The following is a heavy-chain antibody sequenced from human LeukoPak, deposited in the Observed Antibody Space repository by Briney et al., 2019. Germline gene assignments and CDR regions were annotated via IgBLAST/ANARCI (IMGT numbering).Heavy chain of an antibody. CDR2: INPNSGGT. D-gene: IGHD4-23*01. CDR1: GYTFTGYY. J-gene: IGHJ4*02. Sequence: ASVKVSCKASGYTFTGYYMHWVRQAPGQGLEWMGWINPNSGGTDYAQKFQGWVTMTRDTSISTAYMELSRLRSDDTAVYYCAIRTSFYGGNGGFDYWGQGTLVTVSS. V-gene: IGHV1-2*04. CDR3: AIRTSFYGGNGGFDY.